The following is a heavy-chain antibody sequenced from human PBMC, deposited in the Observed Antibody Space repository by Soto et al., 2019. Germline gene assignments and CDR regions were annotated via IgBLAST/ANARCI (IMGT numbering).Heavy chain of an antibody. Sequence: PSETLSLTCTVSGGSISSSSYSWGWIRQPPGKGLEWIGTIFHSGSTLYTPSLRSRLTISADTSRNQLFLHLTSVTAADTAVYYCVRGGIAGHWFDPWGQGILVTVSS. CDR3: VRGGIAGHWFDP. J-gene: IGHJ5*02. V-gene: IGHV4-39*07. D-gene: IGHD2-21*01. CDR1: GGSISSSSYS. CDR2: IFHSGST.